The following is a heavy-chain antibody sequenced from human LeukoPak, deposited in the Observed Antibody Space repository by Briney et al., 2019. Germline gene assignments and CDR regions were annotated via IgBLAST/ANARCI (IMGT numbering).Heavy chain of an antibody. J-gene: IGHJ4*02. CDR2: IYYSGST. CDR3: ARDLVGIVGASDY. Sequence: SETLSLTCTVSGCSISSYYWSWIRQPPGKGLEWIGYIYYSGSTNYNPSLKSRVTISVDTSKNQFSLKLTSVTAADTAVYYCARDLVGIVGASDYWGQGTLVTVSS. D-gene: IGHD1-26*01. V-gene: IGHV4-59*12. CDR1: GCSISSYY.